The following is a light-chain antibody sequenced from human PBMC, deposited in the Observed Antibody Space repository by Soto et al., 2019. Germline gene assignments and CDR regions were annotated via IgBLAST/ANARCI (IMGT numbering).Light chain of an antibody. V-gene: IGKV3-15*01. CDR3: QQYNNWPPDRT. CDR1: QSVGSN. CDR2: GAS. Sequence: EIVMTQSPATLSVSPGERATLSCRASQSVGSNLAWYQQKPGQAPRLLIYGASTRATGIPARFSGSGSGTECTLIISSLQSEDFAIYLCQQYNNWPPDRTFGQGTKVEIK. J-gene: IGKJ1*01.